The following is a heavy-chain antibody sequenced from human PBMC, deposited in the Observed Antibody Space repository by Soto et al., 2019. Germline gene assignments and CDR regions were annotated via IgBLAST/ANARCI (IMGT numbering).Heavy chain of an antibody. CDR3: TRGAYGSEYNGDGMDV. V-gene: IGHV3-33*01. D-gene: IGHD3-10*01. CDR2: IWYDGSTK. J-gene: IGHJ6*02. CDR1: GLTFSGYG. Sequence: GGSLRLSCTASGLTFSGYGMHWVRQAPGKGLEWVADIWYDGSTKYYPASMKGGFTTARDNNKSTFYMQMKRPGAENTAVYCWTRGAYGSEYNGDGMDVQGQGSTVTVS.